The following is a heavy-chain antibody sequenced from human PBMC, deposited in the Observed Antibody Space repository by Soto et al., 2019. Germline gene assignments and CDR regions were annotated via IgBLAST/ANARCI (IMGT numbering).Heavy chain of an antibody. D-gene: IGHD3-22*01. CDR3: AKDGGYAYYDSSGYYFGY. J-gene: IGHJ4*02. CDR1: GGSISSGGYD. Sequence: SETLSLTCAVSGGSISSGGYDWSWIRQHPGKGLEWIGYIYYSGSTYYKPSLKSRVTISVDTSKNQFSLKLSSVTAEDTAVYYCAKDGGYAYYDSSGYYFGYWGQGTLVTVSS. CDR2: IYYSGST. V-gene: IGHV4-31*11.